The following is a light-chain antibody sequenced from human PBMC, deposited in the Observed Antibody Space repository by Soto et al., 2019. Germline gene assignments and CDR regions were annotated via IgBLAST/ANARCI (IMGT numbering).Light chain of an antibody. CDR1: QSVSSSY. V-gene: IGKV3-20*01. CDR2: GAS. Sequence: EIVLTQSPGTLSLSPGERATLSCRASQSVSSSYLAWYQQKPGQAPRLLIYGASSRATGIPDRFSGSGSETDFTLTISRLEPEDFALYYCQQYSSSPWTFGQGTKV. J-gene: IGKJ1*01. CDR3: QQYSSSPWT.